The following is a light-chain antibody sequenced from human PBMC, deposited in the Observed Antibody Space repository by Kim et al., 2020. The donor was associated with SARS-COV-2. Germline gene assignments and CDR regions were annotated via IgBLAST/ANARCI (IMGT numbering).Light chain of an antibody. CDR3: VLYVGSGMCV. Sequence: QTVVTQEPSFSVSPGGTVTLTCGLSSGSVSTSYYPNWFQQTPGPAPRTLIYNTNTRSSGVPDRFSGSILGNKAALTITRAQADDESDYYCVLYVGSGMCVFCVGTQLTVL. J-gene: IGLJ3*02. CDR2: NTN. CDR1: SGSVSTSYY. V-gene: IGLV8-61*01.